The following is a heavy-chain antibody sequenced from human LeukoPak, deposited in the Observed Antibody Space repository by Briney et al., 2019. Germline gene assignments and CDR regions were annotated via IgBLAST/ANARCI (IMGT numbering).Heavy chain of an antibody. CDR2: ISNSDYST. V-gene: IGHV3-23*01. Sequence: GGSLRLSCAASGFTFSSYAMSWVRQAPGKGLEWVSTISNSDYSTYYADSVKGRFTISRAYSENTLYLQMNNLRAEDTAVYYCAKATGYLLWGQGTLVTVSS. CDR1: GFTFSSYA. D-gene: IGHD1-14*01. CDR3: AKATGYLL. J-gene: IGHJ4*02.